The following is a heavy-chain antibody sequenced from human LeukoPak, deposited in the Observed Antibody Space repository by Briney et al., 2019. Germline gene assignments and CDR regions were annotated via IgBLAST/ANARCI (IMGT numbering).Heavy chain of an antibody. CDR3: ARCEEGPDYYDRGVVGY. CDR2: IKQDGSEK. CDR1: GFTFSSYW. Sequence: GGSLRLSCAASGFTFSSYWMTWVRQAPGKGLEWVANIKQDGSEKHYVDSVKGRFTISRDNAKNSLYLQMISLRAEDTAVYFCARCEEGPDYYDRGVVGYWGQGTLVTVSS. J-gene: IGHJ4*02. V-gene: IGHV3-7*04. D-gene: IGHD3-22*01.